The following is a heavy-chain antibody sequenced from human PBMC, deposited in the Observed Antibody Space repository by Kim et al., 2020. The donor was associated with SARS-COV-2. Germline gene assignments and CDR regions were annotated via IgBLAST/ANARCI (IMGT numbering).Heavy chain of an antibody. CDR2: ISWNSGSI. Sequence: GGSLRLSCAASGFTFDDYAMHWVRQAPGKGLEWVSGISWNSGSIGYADSVKGRFTISRDNAKNSLYLQMNSLRAEDTALYYCAKENCGSGSYLGYWGQGTLVTVSS. J-gene: IGHJ4*02. CDR3: AKENCGSGSYLGY. D-gene: IGHD3-10*01. CDR1: GFTFDDYA. V-gene: IGHV3-9*01.